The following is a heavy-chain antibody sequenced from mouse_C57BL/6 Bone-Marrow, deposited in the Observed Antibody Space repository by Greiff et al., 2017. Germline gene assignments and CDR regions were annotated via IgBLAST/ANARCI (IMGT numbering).Heavy chain of an antibody. CDR1: GFTFSSDA. Sequence: DVHLVESGGGLVKPGGSLKLSCAASGFTFSSDAMSWVRQTPEKRLEWVATISDGGSYTYYPDNVKGRFTISRDNAKNNLYLQMSHLKSEDTAMYYCARDPWFAYWGQGTLVTVSA. J-gene: IGHJ3*01. CDR2: ISDGGSYT. CDR3: ARDPWFAY. V-gene: IGHV5-4*01.